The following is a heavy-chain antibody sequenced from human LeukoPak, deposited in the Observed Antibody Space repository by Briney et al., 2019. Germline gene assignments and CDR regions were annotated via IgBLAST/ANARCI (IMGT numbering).Heavy chain of an antibody. CDR1: GYTSTSYD. CDR3: ARGLIYCSSTSCYRYWFDP. V-gene: IGHV1-8*03. Sequence: ASVKVSCKASGYTSTSYDINWVRQATGQGLEWMGWMNPNSGNTGYAQKFQGRVTITRNTSISTAYMELSSLRSEDTAVYYCARGLIYCSSTSCYRYWFDPWGQGTLVTVSS. J-gene: IGHJ5*02. D-gene: IGHD2-2*01. CDR2: MNPNSGNT.